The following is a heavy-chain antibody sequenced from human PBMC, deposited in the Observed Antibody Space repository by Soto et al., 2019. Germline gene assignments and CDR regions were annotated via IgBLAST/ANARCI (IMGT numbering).Heavy chain of an antibody. CDR2: IIPIFGTA. V-gene: IGHV1-69*13. CDR1: GGTFSSYA. D-gene: IGHD6-19*01. J-gene: IGHJ6*04. CDR3: WRGSSSGWYYYYFGMDV. Sequence: SVKVSCKASGGTFSSYAISWVRQAPGQGLEWMGGIIPIFGTANYAQKFQGRVTITADESTSTAYMELSSLSSEEKVVYFCWRGSSSGWYYYYFGMDVWGKGSKVTV.